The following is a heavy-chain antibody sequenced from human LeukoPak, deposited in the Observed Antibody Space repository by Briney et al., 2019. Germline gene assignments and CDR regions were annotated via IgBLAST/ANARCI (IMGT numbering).Heavy chain of an antibody. D-gene: IGHD3-10*01. CDR2: ISYDGSNK. CDR1: GFTFSSYA. J-gene: IGHJ3*02. Sequence: PGGSLRLSCAASGFTFSSYAMHWVRLAPGKGLEWVAVISYDGSNKYYADSVKGRFTISRDNSKNTLYLQMNSLRAEDTAVYYCAREVRAFDIWGQGTMVTVSS. CDR3: AREVRAFDI. V-gene: IGHV3-30-3*01.